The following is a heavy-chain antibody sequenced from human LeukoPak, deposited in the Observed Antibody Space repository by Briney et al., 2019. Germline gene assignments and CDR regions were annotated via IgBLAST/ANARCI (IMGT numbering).Heavy chain of an antibody. D-gene: IGHD6-13*01. J-gene: IGHJ4*02. CDR3: AREVVAAAGTVDY. CDR1: GDSISNYY. V-gene: IGHV4-59*01. Sequence: SETLSLTCAVSGDSISNYYWSWIRQPPGKGLEWIGYIYYSGSTNYNPSLKSRVTISVDTSKNQFSLKLGSVTAADTAVYYCAREVVAAAGTVDYWGQGALVIVSS. CDR2: IYYSGST.